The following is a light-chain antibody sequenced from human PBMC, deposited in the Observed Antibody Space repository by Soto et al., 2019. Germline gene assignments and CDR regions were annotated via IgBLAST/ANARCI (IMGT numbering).Light chain of an antibody. Sequence: EIGRTQSPATLSVSPGERATLSCRASQSVGSNLAWFQQKPGQSPRLLIYGASTRATGVPARFSGSGSGKHFTLTISSLQSEDFAVYYCQQYTNWPPITFGQVTRLEIK. CDR3: QQYTNWPPIT. J-gene: IGKJ5*01. V-gene: IGKV3-15*01. CDR1: QSVGSN. CDR2: GAS.